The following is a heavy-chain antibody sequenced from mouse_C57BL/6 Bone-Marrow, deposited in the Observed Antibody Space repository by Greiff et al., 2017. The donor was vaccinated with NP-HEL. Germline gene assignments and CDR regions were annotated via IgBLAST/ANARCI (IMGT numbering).Heavy chain of an antibody. CDR2: IWTGGGT. D-gene: IGHD2-4*01. CDR3: ARVYYEYDGYWYFDV. CDR1: GFSLTSYA. Sequence: QVQLQQSGPGLVAPSQSLSITCTVSGFSLTSYAISWVRQPPGKGLEWLGVIWTGGGTNYNSALKSRLSISKDNSKSQVFLKMNSLQTDDTARYYCARVYYEYDGYWYFDVCSTGTTVTVAS. V-gene: IGHV2-9-1*01. J-gene: IGHJ1*03.